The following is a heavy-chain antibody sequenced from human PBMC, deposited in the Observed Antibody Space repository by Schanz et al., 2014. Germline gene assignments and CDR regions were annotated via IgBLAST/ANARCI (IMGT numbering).Heavy chain of an antibody. CDR2: IKRDGSEK. J-gene: IGHJ3*02. Sequence: EVQLAESGGGLVQPGGSLRLSCAASGFTFSGFWMTWVRQAPGKGLEWVANIKRDGSEKNYLDSVKGRFTISRDNSKNTLYLQMNSLRPEDTAVYYCAKGRFGELSAFDIWGQGTMVTVSS. CDR3: AKGRFGELSAFDI. D-gene: IGHD3-10*01. CDR1: GFTFSGFW. V-gene: IGHV3-7*03.